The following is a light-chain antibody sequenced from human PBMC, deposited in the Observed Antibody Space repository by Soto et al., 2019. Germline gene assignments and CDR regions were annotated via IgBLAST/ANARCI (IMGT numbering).Light chain of an antibody. V-gene: IGLV2-23*02. Sequence: QSALTQPASVSGSPGQSITISCTGTSSDVGSYNLVSWYQQHPGKAPKLMIYEVSKRPSGVSNRFSGSKSGNTASLTISGLQTEDEADYYCCSYAGSSNFYVFGTGTKVTV. CDR1: SSDVGSYNL. CDR3: CSYAGSSNFYV. CDR2: EVS. J-gene: IGLJ1*01.